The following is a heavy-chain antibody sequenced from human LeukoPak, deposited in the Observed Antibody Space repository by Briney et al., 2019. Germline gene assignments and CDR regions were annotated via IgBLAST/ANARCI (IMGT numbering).Heavy chain of an antibody. Sequence: SGTLSLTCAVSGGSISSSNWWSWVRQPPGKGLEWIGEIYHSGSTNYNPSLKSRVTISVDKSKNQFSLKLSSVTAADTAVYYCARASHWNQLHYFDYWGQGTLVTVSS. J-gene: IGHJ4*02. CDR2: IYHSGST. D-gene: IGHD1-1*01. CDR1: GGSISSSNW. V-gene: IGHV4-4*02. CDR3: ARASHWNQLHYFDY.